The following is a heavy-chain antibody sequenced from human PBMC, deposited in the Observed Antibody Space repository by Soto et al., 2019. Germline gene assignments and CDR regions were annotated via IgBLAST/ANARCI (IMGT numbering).Heavy chain of an antibody. CDR1: GGSFSGYY. CDR3: ARVTGRYYYGMDV. J-gene: IGHJ6*02. CDR2: INHSGST. Sequence: TSETLSLTCAVYGGSFSGYYLSWIRQPPGKGLEWIGEINHSGSTNYNPSLKSRVTISVDTSKNQFSLKLSSVTAADTAVYYCARVTGRYYYGMDVWGQGTTVTVS. V-gene: IGHV4-34*01.